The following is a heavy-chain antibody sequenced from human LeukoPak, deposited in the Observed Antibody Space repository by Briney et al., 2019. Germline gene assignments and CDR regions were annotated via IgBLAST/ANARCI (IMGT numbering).Heavy chain of an antibody. Sequence: GGSLRLSCAASGFTFSSYSMNWVRQAPGKGLEWVSFISSSSTYIYYADSVKGRFTISRDNARNSLYLQMNSLRAEDTAVYYCARDVPHNWLDTWGQGTLVTVSS. V-gene: IGHV3-21*01. CDR3: ARDVPHNWLDT. CDR1: GFTFSSYS. J-gene: IGHJ5*02. CDR2: ISSSSTYI.